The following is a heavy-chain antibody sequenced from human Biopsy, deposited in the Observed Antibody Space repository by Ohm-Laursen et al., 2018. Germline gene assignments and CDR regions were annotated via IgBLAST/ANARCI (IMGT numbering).Heavy chain of an antibody. CDR1: GGTFTNNA. CDR3: ARFPLGAYDDSGSYRAVEHWYFDL. V-gene: IGHV1-69*06. D-gene: IGHD3-22*01. Sequence: SVKVSCKASGGTFTNNAVGWVRQAPGQGLEWVGSSIPLFNTANYADKFQGRVTLTADKLTTTAYMELSSLRSEDTAIYYCARFPLGAYDDSGSYRAVEHWYFDLWGRGTLVTVSS. J-gene: IGHJ2*01. CDR2: SIPLFNTA.